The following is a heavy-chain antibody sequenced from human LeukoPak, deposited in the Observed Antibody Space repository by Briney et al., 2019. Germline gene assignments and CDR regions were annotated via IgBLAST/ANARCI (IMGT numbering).Heavy chain of an antibody. V-gene: IGHV1-69*05. D-gene: IGHD3-22*01. CDR3: ANGYYYDSSGYYALDY. Sequence: ASVKVSCKASGGTFSSYAISWVRQAPGQGLEWMGGIIPIFGTANYAQKFQGRVTITTDGSTSTAYMELSSLRSEDTAVYYCANGYYYDSSGYYALDYWGQGTLVTVSS. CDR1: GGTFSSYA. J-gene: IGHJ4*02. CDR2: IIPIFGTA.